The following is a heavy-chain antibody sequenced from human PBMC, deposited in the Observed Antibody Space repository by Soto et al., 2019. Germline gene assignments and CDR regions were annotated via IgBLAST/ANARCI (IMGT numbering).Heavy chain of an antibody. Sequence: QVQLVQSGAEVKKPGTSVKVSCKASGGTFSSYTISWVRQAPGQGLEWMGRIIPFLGIANYAQKFQGRVTITADKSTSTAYMELSSLRSEDTAVYYCASPPPGYCSSARCYSYVHYWGQGTLVTVSS. CDR2: IIPFLGIA. CDR3: ASPPPGYCSSARCYSYVHY. J-gene: IGHJ4*02. V-gene: IGHV1-69*02. D-gene: IGHD2-2*01. CDR1: GGTFSSYT.